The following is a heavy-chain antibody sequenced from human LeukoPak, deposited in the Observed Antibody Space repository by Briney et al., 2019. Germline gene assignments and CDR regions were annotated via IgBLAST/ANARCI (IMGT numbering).Heavy chain of an antibody. CDR2: ISYSGRT. CDR1: DGSISSNSYY. J-gene: IGHJ4*02. D-gene: IGHD5-12*01. Sequence: PSETLSLTCTVSDGSISSNSYYWGWIRQPPGKGLEWIGSISYSGRTYYNPSLESRVTISVDTSKNQFSLKLSSVTAADTAVYYCARRPINFCFDYWGQGTLVTVSS. CDR3: ARRPINFCFDY. V-gene: IGHV4-39*01.